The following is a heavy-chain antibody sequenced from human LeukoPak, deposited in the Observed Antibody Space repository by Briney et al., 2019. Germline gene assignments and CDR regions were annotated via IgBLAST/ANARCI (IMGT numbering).Heavy chain of an antibody. Sequence: ASVKVSCKASGYTFTSYGISWVRQAPGQGLEWMGWISAYNGNTNYAQKLQGRVTMTTDTSTSTAYMELRSLRSDDTAVYYCARAKTPALAGGEDWFDPWGQGTLVTVSS. CDR2: ISAYNGNT. CDR1: GYTFTSYG. J-gene: IGHJ5*02. CDR3: ARAKTPALAGGEDWFDP. D-gene: IGHD2-15*01. V-gene: IGHV1-18*01.